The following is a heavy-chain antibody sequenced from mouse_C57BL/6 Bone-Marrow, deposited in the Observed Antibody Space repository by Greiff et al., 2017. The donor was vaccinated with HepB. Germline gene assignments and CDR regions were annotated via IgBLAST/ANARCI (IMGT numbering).Heavy chain of an antibody. J-gene: IGHJ2*01. CDR3: ARWDTTVYFDY. D-gene: IGHD1-1*01. V-gene: IGHV1-64*01. Sequence: VQLQQPGAELVKPGASVKLSCKASGYTFTSYWMHWVKQRPGQGLEWIGMIHPNSGSTNYNEKFKSKATLTVDKSSTAYMQLSSLTSEDSAVYYCARWDTTVYFDYWGQGTTLTVSS. CDR2: IHPNSGST. CDR1: GYTFTSYW.